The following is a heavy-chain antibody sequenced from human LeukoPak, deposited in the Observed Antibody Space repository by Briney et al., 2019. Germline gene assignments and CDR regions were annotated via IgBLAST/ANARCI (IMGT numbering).Heavy chain of an antibody. CDR1: GYTFTSYG. V-gene: IGHV1-18*01. J-gene: IGHJ3*02. Sequence: ASVKVSCKASGYTFTSYGISWVRQAPGQGLEWMGWISAYNGNTNYAQKLQGRVTMTTDTSTSTAYMELSSLRSEDTAVYYCATADPSGSYYVSAFDIWGQGTMVTVSS. CDR2: ISAYNGNT. D-gene: IGHD1-26*01. CDR3: ATADPSGSYYVSAFDI.